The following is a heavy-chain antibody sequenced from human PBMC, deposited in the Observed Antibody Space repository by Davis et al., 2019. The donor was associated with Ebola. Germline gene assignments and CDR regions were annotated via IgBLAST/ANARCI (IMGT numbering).Heavy chain of an antibody. CDR3: AKDYDSSGYYLLYYYYGMDV. CDR1: GFTFSSYA. CDR2: ISYDGSNK. V-gene: IGHV3-30*18. D-gene: IGHD3-22*01. Sequence: GESLKISCEGTGFTFSSYAMSWVRQAPGKGLEWVAVISYDGSNKYYADSVKGRFTISRDNSKNTLYLQMNSLRAEDTAVYYCAKDYDSSGYYLLYYYYGMDVWGQGTTVTVSS. J-gene: IGHJ6*02.